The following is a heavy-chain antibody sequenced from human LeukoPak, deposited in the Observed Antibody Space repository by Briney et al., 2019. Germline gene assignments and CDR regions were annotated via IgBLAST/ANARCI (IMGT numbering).Heavy chain of an antibody. CDR2: IYPGDSDT. D-gene: IGHD3-10*01. CDR1: GYSFTSYW. CDR3: ARGSGSYPPYNWFDP. J-gene: IGHJ5*02. Sequence: GESLKISCKGSGYSFTSYWIGWVRQMPGKGLEWMGIIYPGDSDTRYSPSFQSQVTISADKSISTAYLQWSSLKASDTAMYYCARGSGSYPPYNWFDPWGQGTLVTVSS. V-gene: IGHV5-51*01.